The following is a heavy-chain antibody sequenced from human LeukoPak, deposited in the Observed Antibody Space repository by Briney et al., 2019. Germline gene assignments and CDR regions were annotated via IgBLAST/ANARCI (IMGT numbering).Heavy chain of an antibody. Sequence: PGGSLRLSCAASGFTFSSYAMSWVRQAPGKGLEWVSGISGSGDSTYYADSVKGRFTISRDNSQNTLYLQMNSLRVEDTAVYYCAKPYRVIRNAFDIWGQGTQVTVSS. CDR3: AKPYRVIRNAFDI. CDR2: ISGSGDST. D-gene: IGHD3-22*01. CDR1: GFTFSSYA. V-gene: IGHV3-23*01. J-gene: IGHJ3*02.